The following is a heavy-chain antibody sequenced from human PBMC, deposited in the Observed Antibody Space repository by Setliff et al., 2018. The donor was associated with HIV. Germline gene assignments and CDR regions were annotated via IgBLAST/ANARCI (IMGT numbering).Heavy chain of an antibody. D-gene: IGHD2-2*01. V-gene: IGHV4-59*11. CDR3: AREDASGNHAFGF. CDR1: GGSISGHY. J-gene: IGHJ3*01. Sequence: KTSETLSLTCTVSGGSISGHYWSWIRQPPGMGLEWVGYIYYSGSTYSNPSLMSRATMSVDTSKNQFSLELRSVTVADTAVYFCAREDASGNHAFGFWGQGIMVTVSS. CDR2: IYYSGST.